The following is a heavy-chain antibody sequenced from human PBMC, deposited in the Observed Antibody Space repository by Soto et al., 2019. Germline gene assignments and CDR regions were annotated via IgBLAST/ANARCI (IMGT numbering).Heavy chain of an antibody. J-gene: IGHJ3*02. CDR3: ARRLVVSDAFDI. D-gene: IGHD2-8*02. CDR2: IWHDANNK. CDR1: GFTLSSYG. Sequence: ESGGGVVQPGRSLRLSCAASGFTLSSYGMHWVRQAPGKGLEWVAMIWHDANNKDYADSVKGRFTISRDNSKNTVYLEMNSLRAEDTALYYCARRLVVSDAFDIWGQGTVVTVSS. V-gene: IGHV3-33*03.